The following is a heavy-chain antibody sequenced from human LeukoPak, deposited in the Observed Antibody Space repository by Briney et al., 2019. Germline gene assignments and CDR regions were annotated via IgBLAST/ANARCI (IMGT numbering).Heavy chain of an antibody. CDR2: IYDSGRT. CDR3: ARGAGWYDY. D-gene: IGHD6-19*01. J-gene: IGHJ4*02. CDR1: GGSISSQY. V-gene: IGHV4-59*11. Sequence: SETLSLTCTVSGGSISSQYWSWIRQPPGKGLEWIAYIYDSGRTNYNPSLKSRVTISADTSKNQFSLKVNSVTAADTAVYYCARGAGWYDYWGQGTVVTVSS.